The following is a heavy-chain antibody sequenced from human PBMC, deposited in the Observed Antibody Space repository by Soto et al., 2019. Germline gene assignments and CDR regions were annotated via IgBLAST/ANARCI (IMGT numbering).Heavy chain of an antibody. D-gene: IGHD1-26*01. CDR1: GGSISSSSYY. CDR3: ARHIPAYIGEVDYYYYYMDV. V-gene: IGHV4-39*01. Sequence: QLQLQESGPGLVKPSETLSLTCTVSGGSISSSSYYWGWIRQPPGKGLEWIGSIYYSGSTYYNPSLRRRVPISVDTSKNQSSLMLSSVAAAEAAVYYCARHIPAYIGEVDYYYYYMDVWGKGTTVTVSS. J-gene: IGHJ6*03. CDR2: IYYSGST.